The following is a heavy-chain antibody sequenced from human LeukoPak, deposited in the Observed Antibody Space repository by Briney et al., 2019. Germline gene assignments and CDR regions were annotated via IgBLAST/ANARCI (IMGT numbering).Heavy chain of an antibody. Sequence: PGGSLSLSCAGSGFTFSSYGMHWVRQAPGKGLEWVAVISYDGSNKYYADSVKCRFTISSDNSKNPLYLQMNSLRAEDTAVYYCAKSGSGWYSFQLNLWGQGTLVTVSS. CDR2: ISYDGSNK. D-gene: IGHD6-19*01. J-gene: IGHJ5*02. CDR1: GFTFSSYG. V-gene: IGHV3-30*18. CDR3: AKSGSGWYSFQLNL.